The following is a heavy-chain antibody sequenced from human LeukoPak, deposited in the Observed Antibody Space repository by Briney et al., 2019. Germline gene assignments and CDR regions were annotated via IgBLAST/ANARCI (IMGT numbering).Heavy chain of an antibody. CDR1: GFTFSSYE. CDR2: ISRSGSTI. V-gene: IGHV3-48*03. Sequence: GGSLRLSCAASGFTFSSYEMNWVRQAPGKGLEWVSYISRSGSTIYYADSVKGRFTISRDNAKNSLYLQMNSLRAEDTAVYYCARGPIVVGFDAFDIWGQGTMVTVSS. J-gene: IGHJ3*02. D-gene: IGHD3-22*01. CDR3: ARGPIVVGFDAFDI.